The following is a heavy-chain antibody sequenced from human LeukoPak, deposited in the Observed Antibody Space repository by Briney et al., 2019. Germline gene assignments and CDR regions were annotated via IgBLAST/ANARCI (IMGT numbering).Heavy chain of an antibody. CDR3: AKDQGPYCSGGSCYYSQH. D-gene: IGHD2-15*01. Sequence: PGGSLRLSCAASGFTFSSYAMSWVRQAPGKGLEWVSAISGSGGSTYYADSVKGRFTISRDNSKNTLYLQMNSLRAEDTAVYYCAKDQGPYCSGGSCYYSQHWGQGTLVTVSS. J-gene: IGHJ1*01. CDR1: GFTFSSYA. CDR2: ISGSGGST. V-gene: IGHV3-23*01.